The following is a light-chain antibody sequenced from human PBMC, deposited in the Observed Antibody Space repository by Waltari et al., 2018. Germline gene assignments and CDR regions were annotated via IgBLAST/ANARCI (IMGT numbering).Light chain of an antibody. J-gene: IGLJ3*02. V-gene: IGLV2-23*01. CDR1: RRYVGSNHL. CDR2: EGS. Sequence: QAALTQPASVSGSPGQSITLSCTGTRRYVGSNHLVSWYQQHPGKAPKLMIYEGSKRPSGVSNRFSGSKSGNTASLTISGLQAEDEADYYCCSYAGSSTPWVFGGGTKLTVL. CDR3: CSYAGSSTPWV.